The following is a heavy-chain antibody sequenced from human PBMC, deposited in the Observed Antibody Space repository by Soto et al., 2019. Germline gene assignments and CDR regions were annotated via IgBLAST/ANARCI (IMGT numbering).Heavy chain of an antibody. Sequence: SETLSLTCTVSGGSISSGGYYWSWIRQHPGKGLEWIGYIYYSGSTYYNPSLKSRVTISVDTSKNQFSLKLSSVTAADTAVYYCARTPNDTSRRDYYYYYGMDAWGQGTTVTVSS. J-gene: IGHJ6*02. CDR3: ARTPNDTSRRDYYYYYGMDA. D-gene: IGHD1-1*01. CDR2: IYYSGST. CDR1: GGSISSGGYY. V-gene: IGHV4-31*03.